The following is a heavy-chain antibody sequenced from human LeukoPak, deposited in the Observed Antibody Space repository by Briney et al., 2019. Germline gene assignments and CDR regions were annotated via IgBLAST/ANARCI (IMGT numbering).Heavy chain of an antibody. Sequence: PGGSLRLSCAASGFTFSSYWMSWVRQAPGKGLEWVANIKQDGSEKYYVDSVEGRFTIPRDNAKNSLYLQMNSLRAEDTAVYYCARLSSGWLSDAFDIWGQGTMVTVSS. D-gene: IGHD6-19*01. CDR1: GFTFSSYW. CDR3: ARLSSGWLSDAFDI. CDR2: IKQDGSEK. J-gene: IGHJ3*02. V-gene: IGHV3-7*03.